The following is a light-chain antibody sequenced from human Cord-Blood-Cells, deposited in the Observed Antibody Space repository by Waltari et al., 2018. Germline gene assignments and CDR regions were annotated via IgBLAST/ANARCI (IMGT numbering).Light chain of an antibody. Sequence: QSALTQPASVSGSPGQSITISCTGTSSDVGSDNLVSWYPQYPGKAPKLMIYEGSKRPSGVSNRFSGSKSGNTASLTISGLQAEDEADYYCSSYTSSSTYVFGTGTKVTVL. V-gene: IGLV2-14*02. J-gene: IGLJ1*01. CDR2: EGS. CDR3: SSYTSSSTYV. CDR1: SSDVGSDNL.